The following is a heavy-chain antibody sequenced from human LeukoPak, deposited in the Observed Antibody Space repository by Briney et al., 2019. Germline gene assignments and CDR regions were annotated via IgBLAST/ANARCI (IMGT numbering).Heavy chain of an antibody. CDR3: ARGTVCGSGGKCSGSWYYDY. J-gene: IGHJ4*02. CDR2: MNPNSGNT. CDR1: GYTFTSND. V-gene: IGHV1-8*01. Sequence: ASVKVSCKASGYTFTSNDINWVRQATGQGLEWTGWMNPNSGNTGYARKFQGRVAMTRNTSISTAYMELSSLRSEDTAVYYCARGTVCGSGGKCSGSWYYDYWGQGTLVTVSS. D-gene: IGHD6-13*01.